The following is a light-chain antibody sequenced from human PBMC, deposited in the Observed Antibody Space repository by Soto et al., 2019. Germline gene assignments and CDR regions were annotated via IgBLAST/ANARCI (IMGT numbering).Light chain of an antibody. CDR2: GAS. Sequence: ENVLTQSPGTLSLSPGERATLSCRASQTVSGSYVAWYQQKPGQTPRLLIYGASSRATGIPDRFSGSGSGTDFTLTISRLEPEDFAVYYCQQYGSSGTFGQGTK. V-gene: IGKV3-20*01. CDR3: QQYGSSGT. CDR1: QTVSGSY. J-gene: IGKJ1*01.